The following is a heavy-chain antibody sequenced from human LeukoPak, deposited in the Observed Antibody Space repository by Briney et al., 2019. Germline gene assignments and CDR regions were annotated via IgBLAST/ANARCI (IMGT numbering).Heavy chain of an antibody. J-gene: IGHJ1*01. CDR3: ARAGGTNMVTSVHFQH. Sequence: PGGSLRLSCTASGFTFSSYAMDWGGQAPGKGLEWVAFISYDGSNKYYADSVKRRFTISRDNSKNTLYVQMNSLRAGDTAVYYCARAGGTNMVTSVHFQHWGQGTLVIVSS. D-gene: IGHD5-18*01. CDR1: GFTFSSYA. CDR2: ISYDGSNK. V-gene: IGHV3-30*04.